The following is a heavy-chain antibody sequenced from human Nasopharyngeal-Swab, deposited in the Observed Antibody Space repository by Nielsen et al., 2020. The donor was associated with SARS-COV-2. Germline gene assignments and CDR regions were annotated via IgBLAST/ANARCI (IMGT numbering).Heavy chain of an antibody. D-gene: IGHD5-24*01. Sequence: KVSCKGSGYSFTSYWIGWVRQMPGKGLEWMGIIYPGDSDTRYSPSFQGQVTISADKSINTAYLHWRSLRTSDTATYFCARRAARDGYNYEVDPWGQGTLVTVSS. CDR2: IYPGDSDT. V-gene: IGHV5-51*01. CDR1: GYSFTSYW. CDR3: ARRAARDGYNYEVDP. J-gene: IGHJ5*02.